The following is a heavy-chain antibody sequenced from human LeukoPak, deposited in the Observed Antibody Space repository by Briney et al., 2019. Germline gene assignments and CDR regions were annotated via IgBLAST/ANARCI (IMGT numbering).Heavy chain of an antibody. V-gene: IGHV3-33*01. Sequence: GRSLRLSCVAPGFTFSSNGMHWVRQAPGKRLEWVAVIWYDGSNKDNADSVKGRFSISRDNSKNTMYLQMNRLRDEDTAVYYCARDRGDGSGTYRDYWGRGTLVTVSS. J-gene: IGHJ4*02. D-gene: IGHD3-10*01. CDR1: GFTFSSNG. CDR2: IWYDGSNK. CDR3: ARDRGDGSGTYRDY.